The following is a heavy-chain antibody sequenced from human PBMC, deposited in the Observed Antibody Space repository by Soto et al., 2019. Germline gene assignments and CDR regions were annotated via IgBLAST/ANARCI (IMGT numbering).Heavy chain of an antibody. V-gene: IGHV1-18*01. CDR2: ISAYNGNT. CDR1: GYTFTSYG. D-gene: IGHD2-21*02. J-gene: IGHJ4*02. CDR3: ARVFSNCGGDCYNYFDY. Sequence: ASVKVSCKASGYTFTSYGISWVRQAPGQGLEWMGWISAYNGNTNYAQKLQGRVTMTTDTSTSTAYMELRSLRSDDTAVYYCARVFSNCGGDCYNYFDYWGQGTLVTVSS.